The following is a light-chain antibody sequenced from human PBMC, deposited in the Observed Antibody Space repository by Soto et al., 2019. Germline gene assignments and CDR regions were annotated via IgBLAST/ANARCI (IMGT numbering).Light chain of an antibody. V-gene: IGKV1-39*01. J-gene: IGKJ3*01. CDR2: AAS. Sequence: DIQMTQSPSSMSASVGDRVTITCRASQSISAYLNWYQQKPGKAXKLLIYAASSLQSGVPSRFSGSGSGTDFTLTISSLQPEDFANYYGQESYSTPSVTFGPGTKVDIK. CDR3: QESYSTPSVT. CDR1: QSISAY.